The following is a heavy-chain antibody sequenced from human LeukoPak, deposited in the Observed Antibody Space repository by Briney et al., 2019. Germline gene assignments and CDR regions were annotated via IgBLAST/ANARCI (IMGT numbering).Heavy chain of an antibody. Sequence: ASVKVSCKASGYTFTSYGISWERQAPGQGLEWMGWISAYNGNTNYAQKLQGRVTMTTDTSTSTAYMELRSLRSDDTAVYYCARGLRFLTNYYFDYWGQGTLVTVSS. CDR3: ARGLRFLTNYYFDY. J-gene: IGHJ4*02. CDR1: GYTFTSYG. V-gene: IGHV1-18*01. D-gene: IGHD3-3*01. CDR2: ISAYNGNT.